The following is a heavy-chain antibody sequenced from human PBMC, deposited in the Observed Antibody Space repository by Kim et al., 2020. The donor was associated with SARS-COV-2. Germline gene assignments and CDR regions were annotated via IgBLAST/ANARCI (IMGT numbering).Heavy chain of an antibody. CDR2: INSDGSST. J-gene: IGHJ6*02. D-gene: IGHD3-10*01. V-gene: IGHV3-74*01. CDR1: GFTFSSYW. Sequence: GGSLRLSCAASGFTFSSYWMHWVRQAPGKGLVWVSRINSDGSSTSYADSVKGRFTISRDNAKNTLYLQMNSLRAEDTAVYYCARDDYYGSGSSESYYYYYYGMDVWGQGTTVTVSS. CDR3: ARDDYYGSGSSESYYYYYYGMDV.